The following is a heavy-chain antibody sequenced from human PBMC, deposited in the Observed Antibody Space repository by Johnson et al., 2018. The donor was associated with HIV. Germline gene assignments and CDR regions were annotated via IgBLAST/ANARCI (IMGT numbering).Heavy chain of an antibody. J-gene: IGHJ3*02. Sequence: VQLVESGGGLVQPGGSLRLSCAASGFTFSSYAMSWVRQAPGKGLEWASGINWNGGRTGYADSMKGRFTISRDNAKNSLYLQMNSLRAEDTAVYYCARRTVVTPGAFDIWGQGTMVTVSS. V-gene: IGHV3-20*04. CDR2: INWNGGRT. CDR1: GFTFSSYA. D-gene: IGHD4-23*01. CDR3: ARRTVVTPGAFDI.